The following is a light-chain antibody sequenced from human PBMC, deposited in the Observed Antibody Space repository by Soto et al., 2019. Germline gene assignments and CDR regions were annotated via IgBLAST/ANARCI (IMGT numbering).Light chain of an antibody. Sequence: SPGTLSLSPGERATLSCRASQTVNSDYLTWYQQKPGQAPRLLIYAASSGATGIPDRFSGSGSETDFTLTINRLEPEDFAVYYCQYYGNSRITFGQGTRLEIK. CDR1: QTVNSDY. CDR3: QYYGNSRIT. CDR2: AAS. V-gene: IGKV3-20*01. J-gene: IGKJ5*01.